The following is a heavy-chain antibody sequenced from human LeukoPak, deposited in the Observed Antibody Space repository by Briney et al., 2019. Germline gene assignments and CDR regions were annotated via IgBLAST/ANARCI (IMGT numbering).Heavy chain of an antibody. D-gene: IGHD3-9*01. CDR1: GYSISSGYY. Sequence: PSETLSLTCAVSGYSISSGYYWGWIRQPPGKGLEWIGSIYHSGSTYYNPSLKSRVTISVDTSENQFSLKLSSVTAADTAVYYCARLFYDILTGEDVGWGQGTLVTVSS. V-gene: IGHV4-38-2*01. CDR2: IYHSGST. CDR3: ARLFYDILTGEDVG. J-gene: IGHJ4*02.